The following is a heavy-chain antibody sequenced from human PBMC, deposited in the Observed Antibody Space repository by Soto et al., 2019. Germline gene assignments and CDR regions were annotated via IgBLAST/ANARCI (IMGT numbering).Heavy chain of an antibody. D-gene: IGHD3-3*01. CDR3: AKNLDWSGSASDY. V-gene: IGHV3-23*01. CDR1: GFIFSSYA. Sequence: EVQLLESGGGLVQPGGCLRLSCAASGFIFSSYAMSWVRQAPGKGLEWVSSISGSGGSTYYADSVKGRFTISRDNSKNTLYLQMNSLRAEDTAVYYCAKNLDWSGSASDYWGQGTLVTVSS. J-gene: IGHJ4*02. CDR2: ISGSGGST.